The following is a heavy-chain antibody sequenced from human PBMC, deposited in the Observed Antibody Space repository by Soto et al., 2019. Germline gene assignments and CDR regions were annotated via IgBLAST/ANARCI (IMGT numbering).Heavy chain of an antibody. V-gene: IGHV3-30*04. J-gene: IGHJ6*02. D-gene: IGHD1-26*01. Sequence: PGGSLRLSCAVPGGTFNRHAINWVRQAPGKGLEWVAVISFDGKNKYYGDSVEGRFTVSRENFNNTVYLQMNSLRGEDTAVYFCARDRWEQAPPRYYYGMDVWGQGTTVTVSS. CDR1: GGTFNRHA. CDR3: ARDRWEQAPPRYYYGMDV. CDR2: ISFDGKNK.